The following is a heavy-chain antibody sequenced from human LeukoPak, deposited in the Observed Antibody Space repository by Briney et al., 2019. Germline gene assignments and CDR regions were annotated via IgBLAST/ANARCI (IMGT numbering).Heavy chain of an antibody. CDR2: IYYSGST. CDR1: GGSISSYY. D-gene: IGHD2-15*01. CDR3: ARGYCSGGSCYMGDY. V-gene: IGHV4-59*01. J-gene: IGHJ4*02. Sequence: PSETLSLTCTVSGGSISSYYWSWIRQPPGKGLEWIGYIYYSGSTNYNPSLKSRVTISVDTSKNQFSLKLSSVTAADTAVYYCARGYCSGGSCYMGDYWGQGTLVTVSS.